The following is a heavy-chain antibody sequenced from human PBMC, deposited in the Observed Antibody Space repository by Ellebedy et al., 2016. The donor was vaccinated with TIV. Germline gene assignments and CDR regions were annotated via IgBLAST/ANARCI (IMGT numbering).Heavy chain of an antibody. V-gene: IGHV1-2*02. J-gene: IGHJ5*02. Sequence: AASVKVSCKASGYTFTGYYMHWVRQAPGQGLEWMGWINPNSGGTNYAQKFQGRVTMTRDTSISTAYMELSRLRSDDTAVYYCARAGAYGSGPWFDPWGQGTLVTVSS. CDR1: GYTFTGYY. D-gene: IGHD3-10*01. CDR3: ARAGAYGSGPWFDP. CDR2: INPNSGGT.